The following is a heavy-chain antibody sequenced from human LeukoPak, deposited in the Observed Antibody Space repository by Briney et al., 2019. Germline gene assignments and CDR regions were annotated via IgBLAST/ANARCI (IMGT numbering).Heavy chain of an antibody. Sequence: GGSLRLSCTASGFTFRSYWMHWVRQAPGKGLVWVSRINSAGSSTRYADSVKGRFLVSRDNAKNTLYLQMSSLRVEDTAVYYCTREYGSGTYGDYWGQGTLVAVSS. J-gene: IGHJ4*02. D-gene: IGHD3-10*01. V-gene: IGHV3-74*01. CDR1: GFTFRSYW. CDR3: TREYGSGTYGDY. CDR2: INSAGSST.